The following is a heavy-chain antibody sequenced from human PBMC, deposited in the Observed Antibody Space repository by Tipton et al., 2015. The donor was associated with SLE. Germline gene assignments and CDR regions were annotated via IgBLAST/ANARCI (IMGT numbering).Heavy chain of an antibody. CDR3: ARPGEAYSWDAFDI. D-gene: IGHD2-21*01. CDR2: IYYSGRT. J-gene: IGHJ3*02. Sequence: TLSLTCTVSGGSITSHYWSWIRQPPGKGLEWIGYIYYSGRTNYNPSFKSRVTISVDTSKNQFSLKLSSVTAADTAVYYCARPGEAYSWDAFDIWGQGTMVTVSS. V-gene: IGHV4-59*11. CDR1: GGSITSHY.